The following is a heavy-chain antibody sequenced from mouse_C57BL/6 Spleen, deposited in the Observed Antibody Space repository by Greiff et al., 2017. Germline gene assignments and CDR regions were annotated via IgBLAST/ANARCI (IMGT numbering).Heavy chain of an antibody. Sequence: ESGPGLVKPSQSLSLTCSVTGYSITSGYYWNWIRQFPGNKLEWMGYISYDGSNNYNPSLKNRISITRDTSKNQFFLKLNSVTTEDTATYYCAREDGYYVGAMDYWGQGTSVTVSS. CDR3: AREDGYYVGAMDY. CDR2: ISYDGSN. V-gene: IGHV3-6*01. J-gene: IGHJ4*01. CDR1: GYSITSGYY. D-gene: IGHD2-3*01.